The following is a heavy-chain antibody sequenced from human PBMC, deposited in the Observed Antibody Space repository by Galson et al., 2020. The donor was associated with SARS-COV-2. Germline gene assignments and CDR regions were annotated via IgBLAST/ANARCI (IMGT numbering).Heavy chain of an antibody. CDR1: GFTFSNAW. CDR3: AIRFGGLGYRDV. V-gene: IGHV3-15*01. CDR2: IKRRIDGETT. D-gene: IGHD3-10*01. J-gene: IGHJ6*03. Sequence: GGYLRLSCAVSGFTFSNAWMIWVRQAPGKGLEWVGRIKRRIDGETTDYVAYVKGRFIISRDDLKNTLYLHMNGLKTEDTGGYYCAIRFGGLGYRDVWGKGTTVAVSS.